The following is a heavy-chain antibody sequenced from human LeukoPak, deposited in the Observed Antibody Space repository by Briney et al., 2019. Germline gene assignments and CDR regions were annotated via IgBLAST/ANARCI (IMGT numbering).Heavy chain of an antibody. V-gene: IGHV3-48*03. CDR3: ARVGVGATDMDV. Sequence: GGSLRLSCAASGFTFSSYEMNWVRQAPEKGLEWVSYISSSGSTIHYADSVKGRSTISRDNAKNSLYLQMNSLRDEDTAVYYCARVGVGATDMDVWGKGTTVTISS. D-gene: IGHD1-26*01. CDR1: GFTFSSYE. J-gene: IGHJ6*03. CDR2: ISSSGSTI.